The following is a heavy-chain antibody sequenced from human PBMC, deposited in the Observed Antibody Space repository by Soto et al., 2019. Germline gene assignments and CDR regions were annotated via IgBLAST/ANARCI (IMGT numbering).Heavy chain of an antibody. Sequence: QMQLVQSGPEVKKPGTSVKVSCKASGFTFTSSAVQWVRQARGQRLEWIGWIVVGSGNTNYAQKFQERVTITRDMSTSTAYMELSSLRSEDTAVYYCAAGGIVVVPMPRHWGQGTLGTVSS. D-gene: IGHD2-21*01. V-gene: IGHV1-58*01. CDR2: IVVGSGNT. CDR3: AAGGIVVVPMPRH. CDR1: GFTFTSSA. J-gene: IGHJ1*01.